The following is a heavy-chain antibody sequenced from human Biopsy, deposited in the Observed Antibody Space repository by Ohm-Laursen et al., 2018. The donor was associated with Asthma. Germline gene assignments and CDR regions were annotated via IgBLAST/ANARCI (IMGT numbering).Heavy chain of an antibody. J-gene: IGHJ5*02. V-gene: IGHV1-69*13. CDR3: ARKAGSCISRTCYSLDL. D-gene: IGHD2-2*01. Sequence: SVKVPCKSLGGTFNTYVIGWVRQAPGQGLEWMGGINSVFGTTTYPQKFQDRVTITADDSTSTVYMELSSLRSEDTAVYYCARKAGSCISRTCYSLDLWGQGTLVTVSS. CDR2: INSVFGTT. CDR1: GGTFNTYV.